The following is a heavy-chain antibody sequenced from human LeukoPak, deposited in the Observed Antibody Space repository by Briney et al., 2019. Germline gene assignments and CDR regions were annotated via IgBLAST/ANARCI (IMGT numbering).Heavy chain of an antibody. D-gene: IGHD2-21*02. CDR3: ARGQRGLRGDLIDY. Sequence: ASVKVSCKASGYTFTSYYMHWVRQAPGQGLEWMGLINPTGGSTGYAQKFQGRVTMTRDMSTSTVYMELSSLRSEDTAVYYCARGQRGLRGDLIDYWGQGTLVTVSS. V-gene: IGHV1-46*01. CDR2: INPTGGST. CDR1: GYTFTSYY. J-gene: IGHJ4*02.